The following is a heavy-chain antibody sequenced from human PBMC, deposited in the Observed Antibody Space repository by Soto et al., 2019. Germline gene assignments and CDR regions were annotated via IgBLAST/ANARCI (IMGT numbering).Heavy chain of an antibody. J-gene: IGHJ4*02. CDR3: ARSRRYCSGGSCYSRHYFDY. CDR2: INHSGGT. D-gene: IGHD2-15*01. V-gene: IGHV4-34*01. CDR1: GGSFSGYY. Sequence: QVQLQQWGAGLLKPSETLSLTCAVYGGSFSGYYWSWIRQPPGKGLEWIGEINHSGGTNYNPSLKSRVPISVDTSKNQFSLKLSSVTAADTAVYYCARSRRYCSGGSCYSRHYFDYWGQGTLVTVSS.